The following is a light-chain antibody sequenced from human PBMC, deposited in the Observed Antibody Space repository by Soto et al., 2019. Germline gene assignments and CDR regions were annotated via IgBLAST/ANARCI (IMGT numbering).Light chain of an antibody. CDR3: GAWDESLNGYV. CDR1: ISNIGINT. J-gene: IGLJ1*01. Sequence: QSVLTQQPSSSGTPGQRVTISCSGGISNIGINTVNWYQQLPGTAPKVLIYTDNERPSGVPDRFSGSKSGTSASLAINGLQSGDEADYYCGAWDESLNGYVFGTGTKVTVL. V-gene: IGLV1-44*01. CDR2: TDN.